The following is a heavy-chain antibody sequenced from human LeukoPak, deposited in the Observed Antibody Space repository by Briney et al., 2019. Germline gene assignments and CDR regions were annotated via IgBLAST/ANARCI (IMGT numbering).Heavy chain of an antibody. CDR3: AKDSRDSVYYYYYMDV. J-gene: IGHJ6*03. Sequence: GGSLRLSCAASGFTFSNYGMHWVRQAPGRGLKWVAFIRYDGSNTYYADSVKGRFTISRDNSKNTLYLQINNLRAEDTAVFYCAKDSRDSVYYYYYMDVWGKGTTVTVSS. CDR2: IRYDGSNT. V-gene: IGHV3-30*02. CDR1: GFTFSNYG. D-gene: IGHD2-15*01.